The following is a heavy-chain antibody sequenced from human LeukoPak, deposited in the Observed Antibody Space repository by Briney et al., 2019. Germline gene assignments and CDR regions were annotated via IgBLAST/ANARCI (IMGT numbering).Heavy chain of an antibody. CDR3: ASSSATVTLLFDY. D-gene: IGHD4-17*01. CDR1: GFSLGNYG. V-gene: IGHV3-21*01. Sequence: GGSLRLSCAASGFSLGNYGMNWVRQAPGKGLEWVSSISSGSTYIYYADSVKGRFTISRDNAKNSLFLQMNSLRAEDTAVYYCASSSATVTLLFDYWGQGTLVTVSS. J-gene: IGHJ4*02. CDR2: ISSGSTYI.